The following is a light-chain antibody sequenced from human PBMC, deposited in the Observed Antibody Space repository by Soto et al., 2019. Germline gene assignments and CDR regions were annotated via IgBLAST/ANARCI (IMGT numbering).Light chain of an antibody. CDR2: AAS. J-gene: IGKJ1*01. V-gene: IGKV1-27*01. CDR1: QGLSNK. CDR3: QHSYSDSET. Sequence: RAESASRVALGARDRITITCRANQGLSNKLDWYQQKPGKVPTLLIYAASTLQSGVPSRFSGSGSGTEFTLTLRSLQPDDFATSYCQHSYSDSETFGQGTKVDIK.